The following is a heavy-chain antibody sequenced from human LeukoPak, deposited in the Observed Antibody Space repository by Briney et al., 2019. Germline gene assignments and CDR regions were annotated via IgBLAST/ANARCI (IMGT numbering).Heavy chain of an antibody. V-gene: IGHV1-2*02. CDR2: TDPDGGGT. Sequence: ASVKVSCKASGYTFTDYYMHWVRQAPGQGLEWMGWTDPDGGGTNYAQMFQGRVTMTRDTSISTAYMELSSLRSDDTAIYYCARVSGRSGPFEYWGQGTLVTVSS. CDR3: ARVSGRSGPFEY. CDR1: GYTFTDYY. J-gene: IGHJ4*02. D-gene: IGHD3-3*01.